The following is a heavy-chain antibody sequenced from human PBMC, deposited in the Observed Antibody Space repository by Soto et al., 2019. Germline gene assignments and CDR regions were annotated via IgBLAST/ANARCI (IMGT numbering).Heavy chain of an antibody. CDR2: INPSGGST. D-gene: IGHD5-12*01. V-gene: IGHV1-46*03. CDR1: GYTFTSYY. CDR3: ARDLGNGYDSCWFDP. J-gene: IGHJ5*02. Sequence: GSQVKVSCKASGYTFTSYYMHWVRQAPGQGLEWMGIINPSGGSTSYAQKFQGRVTMTRDTSTSTVYMELSSLRSEDTAVYYCARDLGNGYDSCWFDPWGQGTLVTVSS.